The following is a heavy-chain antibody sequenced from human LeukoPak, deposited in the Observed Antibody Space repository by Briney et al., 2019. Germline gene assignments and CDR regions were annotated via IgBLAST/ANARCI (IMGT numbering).Heavy chain of an antibody. J-gene: IGHJ4*02. CDR3: ARRSVGATPYYFDQ. CDR1: GFTFDDYA. V-gene: IGHV3-9*03. Sequence: GGSLRLSCAASGFTFDDYAMHWVRQAPGKGLEWVSGISWNSGSIGYADSVKGRFTISRDNAKNSLYLQMNSLRAEDMALYYCARRSVGATPYYFDQWGQGTLVTVSS. D-gene: IGHD1-26*01. CDR2: ISWNSGSI.